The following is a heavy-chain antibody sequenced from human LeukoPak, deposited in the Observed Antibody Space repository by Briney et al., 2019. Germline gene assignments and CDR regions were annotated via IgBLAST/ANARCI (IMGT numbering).Heavy chain of an antibody. J-gene: IGHJ4*02. CDR3: AKGRGNYDILTGATPFDY. Sequence: PGRSLRLSCAASGFTFSSYAMSWVRQAPGKELEWVSTISGSGGSTYYADSVKGRFTISRDNSKNTLYLQMNSLRAEDTAVYYCAKGRGNYDILTGATPFDYWGQGTLVTVSS. V-gene: IGHV3-23*01. CDR1: GFTFSSYA. D-gene: IGHD3-9*01. CDR2: ISGSGGST.